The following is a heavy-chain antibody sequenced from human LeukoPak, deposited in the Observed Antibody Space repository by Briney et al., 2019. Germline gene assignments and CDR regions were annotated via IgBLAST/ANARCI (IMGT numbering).Heavy chain of an antibody. CDR3: ARVVVVPAAHYYYGMDV. CDR1: GGSINNYC. V-gene: IGHV4-59*08. Sequence: SETLSLTCTVSGGSINNYCWSWIRQPPGKGLEWIGFFDNSGSTNYNPSLKSRVTISVDTSKNQVSLKLNSVTAADMAVYYCARVVVVPAAHYYYGMDVWGQGTTVTVSS. CDR2: FDNSGST. D-gene: IGHD2-2*01. J-gene: IGHJ6*02.